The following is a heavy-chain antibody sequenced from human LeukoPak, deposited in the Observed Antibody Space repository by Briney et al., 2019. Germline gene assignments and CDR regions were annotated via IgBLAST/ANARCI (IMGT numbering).Heavy chain of an antibody. D-gene: IGHD4-23*01. V-gene: IGHV3-30*02. CDR1: GFTFSSYG. J-gene: IGHJ5*02. Sequence: GGSLRLSCAASGFTFSSYGMHWVRQAPGKGLEWVAFIRYDGSNKYYADSVKGRFTISRDNSKNTLYLQMNSLRAEDTAVYYCARCGGGNPRWFDPWGQGTLVTVSS. CDR3: ARCGGGNPRWFDP. CDR2: IRYDGSNK.